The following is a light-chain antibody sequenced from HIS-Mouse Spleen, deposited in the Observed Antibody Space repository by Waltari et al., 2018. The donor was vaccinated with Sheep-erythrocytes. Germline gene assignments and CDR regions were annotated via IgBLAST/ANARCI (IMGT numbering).Light chain of an antibody. J-gene: IGLJ1*01. Sequence: QSALTQPRPVSGSPGQSVTISCTGTSSDVGGYNHVSWYQQHPGKAPKLMIYDVSKRPSGVPDRFSGSKSGNTASLTISGLQAEDEADYYCCSYAGSYNHVFATGTKVTVL. CDR2: DVS. CDR3: CSYAGSYNHV. CDR1: SSDVGGYNH. V-gene: IGLV2-11*01.